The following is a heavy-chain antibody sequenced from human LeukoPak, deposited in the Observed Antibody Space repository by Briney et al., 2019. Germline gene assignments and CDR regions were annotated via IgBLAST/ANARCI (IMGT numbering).Heavy chain of an antibody. Sequence: ASVKVSCKASGYTFTGYYMHWVRQAPGQGLEWMGWINPNSGGTNYAQKFQGRVTMTRDTSISTAYMELSRLRSDDTAVYYCARSSGNSSGWWARRGGIDYWGQGTLVTVSS. J-gene: IGHJ4*02. CDR1: GYTFTGYY. CDR2: INPNSGGT. D-gene: IGHD6-19*01. V-gene: IGHV1-2*02. CDR3: ARSSGNSSGWWARRGGIDY.